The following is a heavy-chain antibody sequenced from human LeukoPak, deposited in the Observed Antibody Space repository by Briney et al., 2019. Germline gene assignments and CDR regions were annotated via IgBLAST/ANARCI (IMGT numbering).Heavy chain of an antibody. D-gene: IGHD3-10*01. V-gene: IGHV1-18*04. CDR1: GYTFTSYG. CDR2: ISAYNGNT. Sequence: ASVKVSCKASGYTFTSYGISWVRQAPGQGLEWMGWISAYNGNTNYAQKLQGRVTMTTDTSTSTAYMELRGLRSDDTAVYYCARGADYYGSGSRDYGMDVWGKGTTVTVSS. J-gene: IGHJ6*04. CDR3: ARGADYYGSGSRDYGMDV.